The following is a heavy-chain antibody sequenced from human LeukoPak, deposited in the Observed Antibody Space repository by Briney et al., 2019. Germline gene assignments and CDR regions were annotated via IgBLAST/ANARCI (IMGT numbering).Heavy chain of an antibody. J-gene: IGHJ6*03. CDR2: ISGSGGST. D-gene: IGHD3-10*01. Sequence: GGPLRLSCAASGFTFSSYAMSWVRQAPGKGLEWVSAISGSGGSTYYADSVKGRFTISRDNSKNTLYLQMNSLRAEDTAVYYCAKGGETAGLYYYMDVWGKGTTVTVSS. CDR3: AKGGETAGLYYYMDV. V-gene: IGHV3-23*01. CDR1: GFTFSSYA.